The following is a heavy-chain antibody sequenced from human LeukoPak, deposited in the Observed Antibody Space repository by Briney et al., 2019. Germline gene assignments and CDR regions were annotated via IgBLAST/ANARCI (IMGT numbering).Heavy chain of an antibody. V-gene: IGHV4-59*01. CDR2: IYYSGST. CDR3: ARGGGLGYYFDY. J-gene: IGHJ4*02. D-gene: IGHD3/OR15-3a*01. Sequence: SETLSLTCTVSGGSISSYYWSWVRQPPGKGLEWIGYIYYSGSTNYNPSLKSRVTISVDTSKNQFSLKLSSVTAADTAVYYCARGGGLGYYFDYWGQGTLVTVSS. CDR1: GGSISSYY.